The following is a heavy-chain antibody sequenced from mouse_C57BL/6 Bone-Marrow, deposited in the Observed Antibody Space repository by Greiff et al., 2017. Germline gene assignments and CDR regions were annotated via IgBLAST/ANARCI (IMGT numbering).Heavy chain of an antibody. CDR3: ARTYSNYAWFAY. D-gene: IGHD2-5*01. CDR1: GYTFTDYY. CDR2: INPNNGGT. Sequence: EVQLQQSGPELVKPGASVKISCKASGYTFTDYYMNWVKQSHGKSLEWIGDINPNNGGTSYNQKFKGKATLTVDKSSSTSYMELRSLTSEDSAVYYCARTYSNYAWFAYWGKGTLVTVSA. V-gene: IGHV1-26*01. J-gene: IGHJ3*01.